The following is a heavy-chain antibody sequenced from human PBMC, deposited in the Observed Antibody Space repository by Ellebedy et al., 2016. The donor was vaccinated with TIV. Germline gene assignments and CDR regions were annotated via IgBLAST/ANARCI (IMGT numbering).Heavy chain of an antibody. J-gene: IGHJ4*02. V-gene: IGHV3-30*04. CDR3: APDSRDY. Sequence: GGSLRLXXAASGFAFSASTMHWVRQAPGWGLEWVAGISFDGRAEHYADSVKGRFTISRDNSKNTLYLQMNSLRAEDTAVYYCAPDSRDYWGQGTLVTVSS. CDR2: ISFDGRAE. D-gene: IGHD2-2*01. CDR1: GFAFSAST.